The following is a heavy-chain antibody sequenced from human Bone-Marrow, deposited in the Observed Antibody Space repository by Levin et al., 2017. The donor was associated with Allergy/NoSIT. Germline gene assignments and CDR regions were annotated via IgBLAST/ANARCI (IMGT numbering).Heavy chain of an antibody. V-gene: IGHV1-2*02. CDR3: ARAGDEAIYCGGDCYFPVGAFDI. CDR1: GYTFTGYY. CDR2: INPNSGGT. Sequence: ASVKVSCKASGYTFTGYYMHWVRQAPGQGLEWMGWINPNSGGTNYAQKFQGRVTMTRDTSISTAYMELSRLRSDDTAVYYCARAGDEAIYCGGDCYFPVGAFDIWGQGTMVTVSS. D-gene: IGHD2-21*02. J-gene: IGHJ3*02.